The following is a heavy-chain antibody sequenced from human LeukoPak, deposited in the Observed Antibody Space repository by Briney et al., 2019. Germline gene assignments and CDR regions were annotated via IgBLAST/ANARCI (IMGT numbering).Heavy chain of an antibody. D-gene: IGHD6-6*01. J-gene: IGHJ4*02. CDR2: INHSGST. CDR3: AREVPYSSSPGVRSTRVDY. Sequence: SETLSLTCAVYGGSFSGYYWSWIRQPPGKGLEWIGEINHSGSTNYNPSLTSRVTISVDTSKNQFSLKLSSVTAADTAVYYCAREVPYSSSPGVRSTRVDYWGQGTLVTVSS. V-gene: IGHV4-34*01. CDR1: GGSFSGYY.